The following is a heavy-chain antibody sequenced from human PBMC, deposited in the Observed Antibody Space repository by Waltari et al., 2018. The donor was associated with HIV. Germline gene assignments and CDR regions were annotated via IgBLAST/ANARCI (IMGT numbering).Heavy chain of an antibody. CDR3: ARRGGRSSPLGY. CDR2: IKQDGSEI. D-gene: IGHD6-13*01. Sequence: EVQLVESGGGLVQPGGSLRLSCAASGFTFSSYWMSWVRQVQGKGLEWVANIKQDGSEIYYVDSVKGRFTIARDNAKNSLYLQMNSLGAEDTAVYFCARRGGRSSPLGYWGQGTLVTVSS. J-gene: IGHJ4*02. V-gene: IGHV3-7*01. CDR1: GFTFSSYW.